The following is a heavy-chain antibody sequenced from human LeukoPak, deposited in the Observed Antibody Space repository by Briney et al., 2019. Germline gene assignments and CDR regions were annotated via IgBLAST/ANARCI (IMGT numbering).Heavy chain of an antibody. CDR1: GFTFNSFV. Sequence: PGGSLRLSCAASGFTFNSFVMSWVRQAPGKELEWVSLISRGGDTTYYADSVKGRFTVSRDNSKNTLYLQMTSLRAEDTALYYCAKTSRAYSKYDSPYDYWGQGTLVTVSS. CDR2: ISRGGDTT. J-gene: IGHJ4*02. V-gene: IGHV3-23*01. D-gene: IGHD4-11*01. CDR3: AKTSRAYSKYDSPYDY.